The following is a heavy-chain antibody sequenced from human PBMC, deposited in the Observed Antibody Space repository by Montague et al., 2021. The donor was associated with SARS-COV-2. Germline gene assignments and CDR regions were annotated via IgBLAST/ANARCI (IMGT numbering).Heavy chain of an antibody. CDR3: ARQDIQLRFDL. CDR1: SRSISNDIYY. CDR2: SRYGGTS. V-gene: IGHV4-39*01. Sequence: SETLSLTCTVSSRSISNDIYYWGWIRQPPGKGPEWIGGSRYGGTSYYNPSLKSRVTISIDTSKNQCSLKMTAVTAADTAVYFCARQDIQLRFDLWGRGTLVTVSS. D-gene: IGHD1-1*01. J-gene: IGHJ2*01.